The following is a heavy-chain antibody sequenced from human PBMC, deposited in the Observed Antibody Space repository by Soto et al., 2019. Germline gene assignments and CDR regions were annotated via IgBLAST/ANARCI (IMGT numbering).Heavy chain of an antibody. CDR1: GGSISSSSYY. CDR3: ARRWHGSFDY. J-gene: IGHJ4*02. Sequence: ASETLSLTCTVSGGSISSSSYYWGWIRQPPGKGLEWIGSIYYSGSTYYNPSLKSRVTISVDTYKNQFSLKLSSVTAADTDVYYCARRWHGSFDYWGQGTLVTVYS. D-gene: IGHD6-13*01. CDR2: IYYSGST. V-gene: IGHV4-39*01.